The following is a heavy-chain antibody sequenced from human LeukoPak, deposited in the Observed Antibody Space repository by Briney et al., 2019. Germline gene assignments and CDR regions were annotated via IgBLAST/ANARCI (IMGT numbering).Heavy chain of an antibody. V-gene: IGHV4-61*02. D-gene: IGHD2-2*01. J-gene: IGHJ4*02. Sequence: SETLSLTCTVSGGSITSAGYSWGWIRQPAGKGLEWIGRIYSSGSTNSNPSLKSRVTISVDTSKNQFSLKLSSVTAADTAVYYCARGYCTSTSCSENRYYFDSGGQGTLVAVSS. CDR2: IYSSGST. CDR3: ARGYCTSTSCSENRYYFDS. CDR1: GGSITSAGYS.